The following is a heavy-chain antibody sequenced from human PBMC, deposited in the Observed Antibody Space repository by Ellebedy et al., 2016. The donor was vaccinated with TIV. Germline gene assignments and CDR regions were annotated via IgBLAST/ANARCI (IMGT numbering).Heavy chain of an antibody. D-gene: IGHD2-8*01. J-gene: IGHJ6*02. V-gene: IGHV3-11*01. CDR1: GFTFSDYY. Sequence: GESLKISCAASGFTFSDYYMSWIRQAPGKGLEWVSYMSSSGSTIYYADSVKGRFTISRDNAKNSLYLQMNSLRAEDTAVYYCARDRGYCTNGVCYKGNYYYYGMDVWGQGTTVTVSS. CDR3: ARDRGYCTNGVCYKGNYYYYGMDV. CDR2: MSSSGSTI.